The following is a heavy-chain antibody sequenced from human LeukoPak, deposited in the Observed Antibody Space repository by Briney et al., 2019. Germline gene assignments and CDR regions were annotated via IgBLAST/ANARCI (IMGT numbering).Heavy chain of an antibody. V-gene: IGHV3-48*03. CDR3: ARGGYYGSGRYYFDS. D-gene: IGHD3-3*01. CDR1: GFTFSSYE. CDR2: ISSSGSTI. J-gene: IGHJ4*02. Sequence: GGSLRLSCAASGFTFSSYEMNWVRQAPGKGLEWVSYISSSGSTIYYADSVKGRFTISRDNAKNSLYLQMNSLRAEDTAVYYCARGGYYGSGRYYFDSWGQGTLVTVSS.